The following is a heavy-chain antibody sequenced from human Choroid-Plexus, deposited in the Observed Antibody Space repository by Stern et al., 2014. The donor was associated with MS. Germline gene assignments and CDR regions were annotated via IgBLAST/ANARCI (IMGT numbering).Heavy chain of an antibody. D-gene: IGHD2-2*01. CDR3: AKDRQDLTYLFDH. J-gene: IGHJ5*02. V-gene: IGHV3-30*18. CDR1: GFTFGSCA. CDR2: VSYDGSNK. Sequence: VHLVESGGGVVQPGRPLRLSCVASGFTFGSCAMHWVRLAPGKGLARVAGVSYDGSNKYYVDSVKGRFTISRDNSQNTRYMQMSSLRPEDTAVYYCAKDRQDLTYLFDHWGQGSLVTVSS.